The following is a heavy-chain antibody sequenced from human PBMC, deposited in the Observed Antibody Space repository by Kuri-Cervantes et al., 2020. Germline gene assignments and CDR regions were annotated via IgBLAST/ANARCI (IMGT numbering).Heavy chain of an antibody. J-gene: IGHJ6*03. CDR3: ARGVVPAAIRGWDYYYMDV. V-gene: IGHV1-69*05. Sequence: SVKVSCKASGGTFSSYAISWVRQAPGQGLEWMGGIIPIFGTINYAQKFQGRVTITTDESTSTAYMELSSLRSEDTAVYYCARGVVPAAIRGWDYYYMDVWGKGTTVTVSS. CDR1: GGTFSSYA. CDR2: IIPIFGTI. D-gene: IGHD2-2*01.